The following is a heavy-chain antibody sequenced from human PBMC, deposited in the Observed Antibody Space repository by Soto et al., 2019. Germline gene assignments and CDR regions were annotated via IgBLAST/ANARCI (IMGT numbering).Heavy chain of an antibody. Sequence: SETLSLTCTVSGGSISSSSYYWGWIRQPPGKGLEWIGSIYYSGSTYYNPSLKSRVTISVDTSKNQFSLKLSSVTAADTAVYYCARQGYYYDSSVPGFDYWGQGTLVTVSS. V-gene: IGHV4-39*01. J-gene: IGHJ4*02. CDR2: IYYSGST. CDR1: GGSISSSSYY. D-gene: IGHD3-22*01. CDR3: ARQGYYYDSSVPGFDY.